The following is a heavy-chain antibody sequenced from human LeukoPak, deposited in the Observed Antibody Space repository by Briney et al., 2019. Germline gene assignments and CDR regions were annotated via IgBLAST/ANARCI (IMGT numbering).Heavy chain of an antibody. J-gene: IGHJ4*02. Sequence: PGGSLRLSCAASGSTFSNYGMHWVRQAPGKGLEWVAVISSDGSNKYYADSVKGRYTISRDNSKNTLYLQVSSLRVEDTAVYHCTRDRYLDGEYVFDFWGQGTQVTVSS. CDR2: ISSDGSNK. D-gene: IGHD4-17*01. CDR1: GSTFSNYG. V-gene: IGHV3-30*03. CDR3: TRDRYLDGEYVFDF.